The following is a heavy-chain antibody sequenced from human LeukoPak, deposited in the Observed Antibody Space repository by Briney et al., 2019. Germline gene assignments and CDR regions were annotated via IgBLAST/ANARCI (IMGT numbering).Heavy chain of an antibody. CDR3: ARDFIAAKWELRYFDY. CDR1: GFIFSSYA. V-gene: IGHV3-48*04. Sequence: GGSLRLSCAASGFIFSSYALNWVRQAPGKGLEWVSYISSSSSTIYYADSVKGRFTISRDNAKNSLYLQMNSLRAEDTAVYYCARDFIAAKWELRYFDYWGQGTLVTVSS. CDR2: ISSSSSTI. J-gene: IGHJ4*02. D-gene: IGHD1-26*01.